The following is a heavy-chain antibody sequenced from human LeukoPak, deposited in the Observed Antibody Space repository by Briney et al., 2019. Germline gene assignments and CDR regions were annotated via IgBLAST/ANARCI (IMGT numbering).Heavy chain of an antibody. CDR2: IYSGGST. V-gene: IGHV3-53*01. CDR1: GFTVSSNY. J-gene: IGHJ1*01. CDR3: ARSVAVAGTFQH. Sequence: GGSLRLSRAPSGFTVSSNYMSWVRQAPGKGLEWVSVIYSGGSTYYADSVKGRFTISRDNSKNTLYLQMNSLRAEDTAVYYCARSVAVAGTFQHWGQGTLVTVSS. D-gene: IGHD6-19*01.